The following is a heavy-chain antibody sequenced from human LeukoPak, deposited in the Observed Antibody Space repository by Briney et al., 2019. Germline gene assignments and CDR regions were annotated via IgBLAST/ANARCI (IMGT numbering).Heavy chain of an antibody. J-gene: IGHJ4*02. V-gene: IGHV3-9*01. CDR1: GFTFDDYA. Sequence: GGSLRLSCAASGFTFDDYATHWVRQAPGKGLEWVSGISWNSGSIGYADSVKGRFTISRDNAKNSLYLQMNSLRAEDTALYYCAISRAGSGSYFHPIDYWGQGTLVTVSS. CDR2: ISWNSGSI. D-gene: IGHD1-26*01. CDR3: AISRAGSGSYFHPIDY.